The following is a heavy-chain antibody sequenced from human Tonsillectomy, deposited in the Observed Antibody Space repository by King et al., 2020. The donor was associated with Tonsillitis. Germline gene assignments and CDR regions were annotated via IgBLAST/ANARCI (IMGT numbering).Heavy chain of an antibody. CDR2: INSDGSTT. CDR3: ASSYCSTTACYDI. D-gene: IGHD2-2*01. Sequence: VQLVESGGGLVQPGGSLRLSCAASGFTFSRYWMHWVRQAPGKGLVWVSHINSDGSTTNYAESVKGRFTIYRDNAKNTQHLQMNSLRAEDTAVYYCASSYCSTTACYDIWGRGTLVTVSS. CDR1: GFTFSRYW. V-gene: IGHV3-74*01. J-gene: IGHJ4*02.